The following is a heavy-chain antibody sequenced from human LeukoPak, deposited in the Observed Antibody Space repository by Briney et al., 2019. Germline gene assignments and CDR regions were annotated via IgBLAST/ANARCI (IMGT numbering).Heavy chain of an antibody. V-gene: IGHV4-39*01. J-gene: IGHJ6*02. Sequence: AETLSLTCTVSGGSISISSFYWAWIRQPPGKGLEWIGNIHYRGRTSYNPSLKRRVTISVDTSKNQFSLKLSSVASADTAVYYCARAVYYYGMDVCGQGTTVTVSS. CDR1: GGSISISSFY. CDR2: IHYRGRT. CDR3: ARAVYYYGMDV.